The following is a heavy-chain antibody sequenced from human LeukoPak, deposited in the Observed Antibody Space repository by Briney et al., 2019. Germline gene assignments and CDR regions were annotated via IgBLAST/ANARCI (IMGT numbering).Heavy chain of an antibody. CDR2: FSRSGST. J-gene: IGHJ5*02. V-gene: IGHV4-38-2*02. D-gene: IGHD4/OR15-4a*01. CDR3: AREAYGDDGGWFDP. Sequence: PSETLSLTCTVSGDSFSSVTDYWAWIRQPPGKGLEWIGSFSRSGSTYYNPSLKSRVTISVDTSKNQFSLKLSSVTAADTAVYYCAREAYGDDGGWFDPWGQGTLVTVSS. CDR1: GDSFSSVTDY.